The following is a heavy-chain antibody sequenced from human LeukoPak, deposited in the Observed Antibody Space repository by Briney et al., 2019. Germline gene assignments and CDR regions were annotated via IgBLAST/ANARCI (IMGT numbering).Heavy chain of an antibody. CDR1: GGSISGGDYY. D-gene: IGHD2-15*01. CDR3: ARDPLKGYPYGMDV. V-gene: IGHV4-30-4*01. CDR2: IYYSGST. Sequence: SQTLSLTCTVSGGSISGGDYYWSWSRQPPGKGLEWIGYIYYSGSTYYNPSLKSRVTISVDTSKNQFSLKLSSVTAADTAVYYCARDPLKGYPYGMDVWGKGTTVTVSS. J-gene: IGHJ6*04.